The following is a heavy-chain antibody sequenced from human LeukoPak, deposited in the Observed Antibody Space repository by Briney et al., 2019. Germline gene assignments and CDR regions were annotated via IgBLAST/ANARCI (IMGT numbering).Heavy chain of an antibody. CDR3: ARGCSSTSCYTAPLYNWFDP. CDR2: IIPIFGTA. J-gene: IGHJ5*02. CDR1: GGTFSSYA. V-gene: IGHV1-69*05. Sequence: SVKVSCKASGGTFSSYAISWVRQAPRQGLEWMGGIIPIFGTANYARKFQGRVTITTDESTSTAYMELSSLRSEDTAVYYCARGCSSTSCYTAPLYNWFDPWGQGTLVTVSS. D-gene: IGHD2-2*02.